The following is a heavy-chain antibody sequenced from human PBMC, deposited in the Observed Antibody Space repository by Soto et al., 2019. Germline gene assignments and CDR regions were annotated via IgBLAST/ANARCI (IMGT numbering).Heavy chain of an antibody. CDR2: IYYSGST. Sequence: SETLSLTCPVSCGSLRSYYRSCFRQPPGKGLEWIGYIYYSGSTNYNPSLKSRVTISVDTSKNQFSLKLSSVTAADTAVYYCARVLSAHEPFDYWGQGTLVTVSS. CDR3: ARVLSAHEPFDY. V-gene: IGHV4-59*01. CDR1: CGSLRSYY. J-gene: IGHJ4*02.